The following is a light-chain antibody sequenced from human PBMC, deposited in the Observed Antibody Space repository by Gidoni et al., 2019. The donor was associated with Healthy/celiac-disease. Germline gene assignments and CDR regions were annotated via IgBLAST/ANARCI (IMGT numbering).Light chain of an antibody. Sequence: DIQMTQSPSSLSASVGDRVTITCQASQDISNYLNWYQQKPGKAPKLLIYDASNLETGVPSRFSGSGSGTDFTFTISSLQPEDIATYYCQQYDNLPPGCITFGPGTKVDIK. CDR1: QDISNY. V-gene: IGKV1-33*01. CDR2: DAS. CDR3: QQYDNLPPGCIT. J-gene: IGKJ3*01.